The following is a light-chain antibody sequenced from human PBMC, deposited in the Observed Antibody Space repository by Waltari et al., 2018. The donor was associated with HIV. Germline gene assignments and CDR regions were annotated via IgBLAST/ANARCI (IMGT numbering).Light chain of an antibody. CDR2: DAS. V-gene: IGKV3-11*01. J-gene: IGKJ2*01. CDR1: QSVGNY. Sequence: EIVLTQSPATLSFSPGERATLSCRASQSVGNYLAWYQQKPGQAPRLLIYDASNRATGIPARFSGGGSGTDFTLTISSLEPEDFAVYYCQQRSSWPPYTFGQGTKLDLK. CDR3: QQRSSWPPYT.